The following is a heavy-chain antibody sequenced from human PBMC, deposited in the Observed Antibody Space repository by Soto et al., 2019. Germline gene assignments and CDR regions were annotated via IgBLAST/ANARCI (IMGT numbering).Heavy chain of an antibody. J-gene: IGHJ4*02. D-gene: IGHD3-10*01. CDR3: ATAYGSGSSPFDY. CDR1: GDTFSFYT. V-gene: IGHV1-69*02. Sequence: QVQLVQSGAEVKKPGSSVKVSCKASGDTFSFYTLNWIRQAPGQGFEWVGRVNPILAMTSSAHKFQGRVSMFSDKSTGTDSMELRRLRSDDTAVYYCATAYGSGSSPFDYWGQGPLVTVSS. CDR2: VNPILAMT.